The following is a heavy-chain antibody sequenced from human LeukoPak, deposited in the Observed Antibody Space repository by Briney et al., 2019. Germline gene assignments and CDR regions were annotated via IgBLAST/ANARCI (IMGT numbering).Heavy chain of an antibody. V-gene: IGHV1-3*01. CDR1: GYTFTSYA. CDR2: INAGNGNT. J-gene: IGHJ6*02. Sequence: GPVKVSCKASGYTFTSYAMHWVRQAPGQGLEWMGWINAGNGNTKYSQKFQGRVTITRDTSASTAYMELSSLRSEDTAVYYCARGSSNYYYGMDVWGQGTTVTVSS. D-gene: IGHD6-6*01. CDR3: ARGSSNYYYGMDV.